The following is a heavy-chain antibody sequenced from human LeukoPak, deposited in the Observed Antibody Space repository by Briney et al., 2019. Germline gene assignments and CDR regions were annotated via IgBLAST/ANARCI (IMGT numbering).Heavy chain of an antibody. CDR2: INSDGSST. D-gene: IGHD2-2*01. CDR3: ATGPSPAFDY. V-gene: IGHV3-74*01. CDR1: GFTFSSYW. Sequence: GGSLRLSCAASGFTFSSYWMHWVRQAPGKGLVWVSRINSDGSSTTYADSVKGRFTVSRDNAKSTLYLQMDSLRAEDTAVYYWATGPSPAFDYWGQGTLVTVSS. J-gene: IGHJ4*02.